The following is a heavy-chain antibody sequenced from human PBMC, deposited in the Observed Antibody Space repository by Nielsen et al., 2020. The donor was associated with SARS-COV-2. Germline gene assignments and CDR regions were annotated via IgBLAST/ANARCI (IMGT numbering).Heavy chain of an antibody. CDR2: ISYDGSNK. CDR3: AGLEWLRGWFDP. Sequence: GGSLRLSCAASGFTFSSYGMHWVRQAPGKGLEWVAVISYDGSNKYYADSVKGRFTISRDNSKNTLYLQMNSLRAEDTAVYYCAGLEWLRGWFDPWGQGTLVTVSS. CDR1: GFTFSSYG. J-gene: IGHJ5*02. D-gene: IGHD3-3*01. V-gene: IGHV3-30*03.